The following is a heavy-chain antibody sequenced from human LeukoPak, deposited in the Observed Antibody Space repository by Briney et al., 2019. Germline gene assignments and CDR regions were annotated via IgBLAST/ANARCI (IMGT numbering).Heavy chain of an antibody. V-gene: IGHV4-59*08. CDR1: GGSTSSYY. J-gene: IGHJ4*02. CDR3: ARQIYDSSGYLLNY. D-gene: IGHD3-22*01. CDR2: IYYSGST. Sequence: SSETLSLTCTVSGGSTSSYYWSRIGQPPGKGLEWIGYIYYSGSTNYNPSLKSRVTISVDTSKNQFSLKLSSVTAADTAVYYCARQIYDSSGYLLNYWGQGTPVTVSS.